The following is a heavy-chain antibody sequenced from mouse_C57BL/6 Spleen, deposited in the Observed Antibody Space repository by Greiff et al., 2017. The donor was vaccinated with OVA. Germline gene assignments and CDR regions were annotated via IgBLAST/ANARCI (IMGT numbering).Heavy chain of an antibody. J-gene: IGHJ1*03. V-gene: IGHV1-64*01. CDR3: ASYSNYVYFDV. D-gene: IGHD2-5*01. CDR2: IHPNSGST. CDR1: GYTFTSYW. Sequence: QVQLKQPGAELVKPGASVKLSCKASGYTFTSYWMHWVKQRPGQGLEWIGMIHPNSGSTNYNEKFKSKATLTVDKSSSTAYMQLSSLTSEDSAVYYCASYSNYVYFDVWGTGTTVTVSS.